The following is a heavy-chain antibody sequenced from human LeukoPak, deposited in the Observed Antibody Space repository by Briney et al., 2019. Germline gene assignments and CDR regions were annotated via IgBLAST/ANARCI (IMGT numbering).Heavy chain of an antibody. D-gene: IGHD2-15*01. V-gene: IGHV3-21*01. Sequence: PGGSLRHSCVASVFTFRSYSMNSVRHALGKGLESVSSISSSSSCIIYDDSVKGRFTISSGNDKNSLYLQINSLRAEDMAVYYCASDWSGGSCGLFDYWGQGTLVTVSS. CDR3: ASDWSGGSCGLFDY. CDR2: ISSSSSCI. J-gene: IGHJ4*02. CDR1: VFTFRSYS.